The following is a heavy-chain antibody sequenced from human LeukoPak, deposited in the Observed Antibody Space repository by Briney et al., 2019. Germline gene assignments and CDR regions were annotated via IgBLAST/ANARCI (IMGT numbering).Heavy chain of an antibody. CDR1: GASISGSGYY. J-gene: IGHJ4*02. V-gene: IGHV4-39*01. CDR3: AKSGGYGLIDY. CDR2: IYSSGST. D-gene: IGHD5-18*01. Sequence: SQTLSLTCAVSGASISGSGYYWGWIRQPPGKGLEWIGNIYSSGSTYYNASLQSRVTISIDTSKNQFSLRLNSVTAADTAMYYCAKSGGYGLIDYWGQGTRVTVSS.